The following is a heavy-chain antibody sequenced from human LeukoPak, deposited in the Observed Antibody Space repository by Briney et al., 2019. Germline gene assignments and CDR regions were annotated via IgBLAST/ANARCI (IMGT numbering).Heavy chain of an antibody. CDR2: ISGSGGST. Sequence: GGSLRLSCAASGFTFSSYAMSWVRQAPGKRLEWVSAISGSGGSTYYADSVKGRFTISRDNSKNTLYLQMNSLRAEDTAVYYCAKAFSPLYYYYGMDVWGQGTTVTVSS. CDR1: GFTFSSYA. V-gene: IGHV3-23*01. CDR3: AKAFSPLYYYYGMDV. J-gene: IGHJ6*02.